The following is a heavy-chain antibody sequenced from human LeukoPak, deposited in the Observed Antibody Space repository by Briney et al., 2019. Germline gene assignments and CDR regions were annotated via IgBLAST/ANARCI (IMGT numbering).Heavy chain of an antibody. Sequence: LSGGSLRLSCAASAFTFSNYAMHWVRQAPGKGLEWVAVIWYDGSKKYYANSVKGRFTISRDNSKNTLYLQMNSLRAEDTAVYYCAKDRQYDFWSGYRQSYWYFDLWGRGTLVTVSS. CDR1: AFTFSNYA. J-gene: IGHJ2*01. V-gene: IGHV3-30*02. D-gene: IGHD3-3*01. CDR3: AKDRQYDFWSGYRQSYWYFDL. CDR2: IWYDGSKK.